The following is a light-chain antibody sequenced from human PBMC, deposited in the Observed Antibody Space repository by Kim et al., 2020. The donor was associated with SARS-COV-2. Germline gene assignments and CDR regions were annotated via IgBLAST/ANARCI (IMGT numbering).Light chain of an antibody. CDR2: QAS. CDR3: RQYDNYPLT. Sequence: NTLTLTRPASQSLGTWVAWHQRPPGRAPKALIYQASDLESGVPSRFSGQGSGTEFTLTISSRQPEDFATYYCRQYDNYPLTFWQGTKVDSK. V-gene: IGKV1-5*03. CDR1: QSLGTW. J-gene: IGKJ1*01.